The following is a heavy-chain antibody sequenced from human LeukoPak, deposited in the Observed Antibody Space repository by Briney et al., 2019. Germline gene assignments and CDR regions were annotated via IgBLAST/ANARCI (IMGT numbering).Heavy chain of an antibody. CDR2: ISYDGSNK. J-gene: IGHJ4*02. CDR1: GFTFNRYN. Sequence: GGSLRLSCAASGFTFNRYNMNWVRRAPGKGLEWVAVISYDGSNKYYADSVKGRFTISRDNSKNTLYLQMNSLRAEDTAVYYCARDDFWSGYPWDYWGQGTLVTVSS. CDR3: ARDDFWSGYPWDY. V-gene: IGHV3-30*03. D-gene: IGHD3-3*01.